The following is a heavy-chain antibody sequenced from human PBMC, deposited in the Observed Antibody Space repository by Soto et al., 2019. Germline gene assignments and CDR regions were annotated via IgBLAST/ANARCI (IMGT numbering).Heavy chain of an antibody. CDR1: GGSISSYY. CDR2: IYYSGST. D-gene: IGHD3-10*01. Sequence: PSETLSLTCTVSGGSISSYYWSWIRQPPGKGLEWIGYIYYSGSTNYNPSLKSRVTISVDTSKNQFSLKLSSVTAADTAVYYCARDRRITMVRGARDYGMDVWGQGTTVTVSS. V-gene: IGHV4-59*01. J-gene: IGHJ6*02. CDR3: ARDRRITMVRGARDYGMDV.